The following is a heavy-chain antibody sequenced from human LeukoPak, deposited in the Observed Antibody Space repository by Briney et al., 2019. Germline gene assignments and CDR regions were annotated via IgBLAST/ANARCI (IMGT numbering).Heavy chain of an antibody. CDR3: ARGSYGAYDS. D-gene: IGHD4/OR15-4a*01. J-gene: IGHJ4*02. Sequence: GGSLRLSCAASGLTFSSETMNWVRQAPGKGLEWVSSISSDSAWIYYADSVKGRFTISRDNPKNSLYLQMNYLRAEDTAVCYCARGSYGAYDSWGQGNLVTVSS. V-gene: IGHV3-21*04. CDR2: ISSDSAWI. CDR1: GLTFSSET.